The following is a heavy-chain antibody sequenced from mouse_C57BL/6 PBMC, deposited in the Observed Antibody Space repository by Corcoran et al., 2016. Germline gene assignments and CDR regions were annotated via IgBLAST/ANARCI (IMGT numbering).Heavy chain of an antibody. V-gene: IGHV9-3*01. CDR1: GYTFTTYG. CDR3: ARTYDYPFAY. D-gene: IGHD2-4*01. CDR2: INTYSGVP. Sequence: QIQLVQSGPELKKPGETVKISCKASGYTFTTYGMSWVKQAPGKGLKWMGWINTYSGVPTYADDFKGRFAFSLETSASTAYLQINNLKNEDTATYFCARTYDYPFAYGGQGTLVTVSA. J-gene: IGHJ3*01.